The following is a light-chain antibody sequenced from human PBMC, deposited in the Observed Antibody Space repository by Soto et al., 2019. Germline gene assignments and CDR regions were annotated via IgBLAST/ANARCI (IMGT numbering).Light chain of an antibody. V-gene: IGKV1-5*03. Sequence: DIQMTQSPSTLSASVGDRVTITCRASQSISSWLAWYQQKPGKAPKLLIYKASSLESGVPSRFSGSGSGTEFALTISSLQPDDFATYYCEQYNRYPFTGGPGTKVDIK. CDR1: QSISSW. CDR3: EQYNRYPFT. J-gene: IGKJ3*01. CDR2: KAS.